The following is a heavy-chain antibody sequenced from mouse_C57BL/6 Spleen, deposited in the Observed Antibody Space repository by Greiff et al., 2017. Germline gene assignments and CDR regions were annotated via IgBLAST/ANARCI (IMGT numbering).Heavy chain of an antibody. CDR3: ARSVYSGDYFDY. V-gene: IGHV8-12*01. J-gene: IGHJ2*01. CDR2: IYWDDDK. CDR1: GFSLSTSGMG. D-gene: IGHD2-12*01. Sequence: QVQLKESGPGILQSSQTLSLTCSFSGFSLSTSGMGVSWIRQPSGKGLEWLAHIYWDDDKRYNPSLKSRRTISKDTSRNQVFLKITSVDTADTATDYCARSVYSGDYFDYWGQGTTLTVSS.